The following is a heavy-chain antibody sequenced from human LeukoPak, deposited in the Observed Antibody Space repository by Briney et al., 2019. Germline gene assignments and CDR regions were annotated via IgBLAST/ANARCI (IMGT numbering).Heavy chain of an antibody. J-gene: IGHJ4*02. D-gene: IGHD3-10*01. CDR3: ARAHGSGTYYNPYDY. CDR2: INHSGST. CDR1: GGSFSGYY. V-gene: IGHV4-34*01. Sequence: PSETLSLTCAVYGGSFSGYYWSWIRQPPGKGLEWIGEINHSGSTNYNPSLKSRVTISVDTSKNQFSLKLSSVTAADTAVYYCARAHGSGTYYNPYDYWGQGTLVTVSS.